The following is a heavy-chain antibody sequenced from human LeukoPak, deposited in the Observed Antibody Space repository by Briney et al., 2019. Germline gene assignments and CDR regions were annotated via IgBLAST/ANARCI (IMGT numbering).Heavy chain of an antibody. V-gene: IGHV3-11*04. Sequence: GGSLRLSCAASGFTFSDYYMSWIRQAPGKGLEWVSYISNSGSTIYYADSVKGRFTISRDNAKNSLYLQMNSLRAEDTAVYYCARDHDSSVRGFDYWGQGTLVTVSS. D-gene: IGHD3-22*01. CDR2: ISNSGSTI. CDR1: GFTFSDYY. J-gene: IGHJ4*02. CDR3: ARDHDSSVRGFDY.